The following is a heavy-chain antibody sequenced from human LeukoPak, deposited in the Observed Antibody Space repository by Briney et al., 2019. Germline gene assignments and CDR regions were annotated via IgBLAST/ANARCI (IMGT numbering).Heavy chain of an antibody. CDR2: IKQDGSEK. V-gene: IGHV3-7*01. CDR3: ARLPPGYSYGFDY. D-gene: IGHD5-18*01. J-gene: IGHJ4*02. Sequence: GGSLRLSCAASGFTFSSYWMSWVRQAPGKGLEWVANIKQDGSEKYYVDSVKGRFTISRDNAKNSLYLQMNSLRAEDTAVYYCARLPPGYSYGFDYWGQGTLVTVSS. CDR1: GFTFSSYW.